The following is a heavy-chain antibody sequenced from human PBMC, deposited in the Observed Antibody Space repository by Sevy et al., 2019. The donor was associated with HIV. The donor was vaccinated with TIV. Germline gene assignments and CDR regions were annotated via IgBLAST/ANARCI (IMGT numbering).Heavy chain of an antibody. CDR1: GFTFQAFG. CDR2: ISSDGSNQ. J-gene: IGHJ4*02. V-gene: IGHV3-30*18. Sequence: GGSLRLSCSGFGFTFQAFGMHWVRQAPGKGPEWLAVISSDGSNQNYADSVKGRFPISRDNSKNLLFLQMNSLIPNDTAVYFCTKESLRGTYIRGDFDHWGQGTLVTVSS. CDR3: TKESLRGTYIRGDFDH. D-gene: IGHD3-10*02.